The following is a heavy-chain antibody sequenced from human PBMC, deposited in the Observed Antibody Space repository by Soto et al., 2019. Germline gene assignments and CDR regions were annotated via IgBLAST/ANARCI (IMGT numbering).Heavy chain of an antibody. Sequence: GGSLRLSCAASGFTFSDYPMGWVRQTPGKGLEWVSGITGNGGGTYYADSVKGRFTISRDNSKKTLFLQMNNLRDADTAVYYCAKAAPMLREGPPQWGQGT. V-gene: IGHV3-23*01. CDR1: GFTFSDYP. CDR3: AKAAPMLREGPPQ. J-gene: IGHJ4*02. D-gene: IGHD2-2*01. CDR2: ITGNGGGT.